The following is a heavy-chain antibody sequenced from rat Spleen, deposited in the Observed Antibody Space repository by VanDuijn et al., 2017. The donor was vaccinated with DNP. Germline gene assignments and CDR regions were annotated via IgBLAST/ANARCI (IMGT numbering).Heavy chain of an antibody. D-gene: IGHD5-1*01. CDR3: ARQKDWADY. J-gene: IGHJ2*01. CDR1: GFTFSAYY. Sequence: EVQLVESGGGLVQPGRSLKLSCAASGFTFSAYYMAWVRQAPKKGLEWVASISYEGSSTYYGDSVKGRFTISRDNAKSTLYLQMNSLRSEDTATYYCARQKDWADYWGQGVMVTVSS. CDR2: ISYEGSST. V-gene: IGHV5-22*01.